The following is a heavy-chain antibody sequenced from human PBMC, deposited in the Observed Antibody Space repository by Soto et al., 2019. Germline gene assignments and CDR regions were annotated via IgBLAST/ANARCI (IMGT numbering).Heavy chain of an antibody. V-gene: IGHV3-74*01. CDR3: ARQTGLGATNY. CDR1: GFTFSNFW. CDR2: INTDGSVT. J-gene: IGHJ1*01. Sequence: RSLRLSCAGSGFTFSNFWMHWVRQAPGKGLVWVARINTDGSVTSHADSVKGRFTISRDNAKSTLYLQMNSLREEDSAMYYCARQTGLGATNYWGRGTLVTVSS. D-gene: IGHD1-26*01.